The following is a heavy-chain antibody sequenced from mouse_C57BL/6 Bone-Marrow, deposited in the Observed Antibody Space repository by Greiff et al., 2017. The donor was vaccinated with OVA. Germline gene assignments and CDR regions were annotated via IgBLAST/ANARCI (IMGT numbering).Heavy chain of an antibody. J-gene: IGHJ4*01. CDR3: ARKVDYYDYEGAMDY. Sequence: VQGVESGPGLVQPSQRLSITCTVSGFSFTSYGVHWVRQSPGKGLEWLGVIWSGGSTDYNAAFISRLSISKDNSKSRVFFKMNSLQADDTAIYYCARKVDYYDYEGAMDYWGQGTSVTVSS. D-gene: IGHD2-4*01. V-gene: IGHV2-2*01. CDR1: GFSFTSYG. CDR2: IWSGGST.